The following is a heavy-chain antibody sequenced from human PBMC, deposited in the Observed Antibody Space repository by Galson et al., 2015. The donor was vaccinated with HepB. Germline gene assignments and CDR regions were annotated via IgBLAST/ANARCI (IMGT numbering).Heavy chain of an antibody. V-gene: IGHV1-18*01. J-gene: IGHJ6*02. D-gene: IGHD3-10*01. Sequence: SVKVSCKASGGTFSSYAISWVRQAPRQGLEWMGWISAYNGNTNYAQKLQGRVTMTTDTSTSTAYMELRSLRSDDTAVYYCARDRDLWFGEPRGYYGMDVWGQGTTVTVSS. CDR3: ARDRDLWFGEPRGYYGMDV. CDR2: ISAYNGNT. CDR1: GGTFSSYA.